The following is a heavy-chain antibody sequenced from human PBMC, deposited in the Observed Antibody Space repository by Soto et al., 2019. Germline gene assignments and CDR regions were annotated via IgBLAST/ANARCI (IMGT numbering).Heavy chain of an antibody. CDR3: ARDGRLMLRGFSFYNGMDV. CDR1: GGSFSGYY. D-gene: IGHD3-10*01. J-gene: IGHJ6*02. V-gene: IGHV4-34*01. CDR2: INHSGST. Sequence: SETLSLTCAVYGGSFSGYYWTWIRQPPGTGLEWIGEINHSGSTNYNPSLKSRVTISVDTSKNQFSLKLTSVTAADTAEYFCARDGRLMLRGFSFYNGMDVWGQGTTVS.